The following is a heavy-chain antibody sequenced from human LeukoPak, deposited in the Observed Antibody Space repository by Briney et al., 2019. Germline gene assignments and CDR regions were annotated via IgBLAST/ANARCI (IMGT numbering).Heavy chain of an antibody. D-gene: IGHD6-25*01. J-gene: IGHJ4*02. CDR1: GGSFSGYY. V-gene: IGHV4-34*01. Sequence: SETLSLTCAVYGGSFSGYYWSWIRQPPGKGLEWIGEINHSGSTNYNPSLKSRVTISVDTSKNQFSLKLSSVTPEDTAVYYCARASGPNFDYWGQGTLVTVSS. CDR2: INHSGST. CDR3: ARASGPNFDY.